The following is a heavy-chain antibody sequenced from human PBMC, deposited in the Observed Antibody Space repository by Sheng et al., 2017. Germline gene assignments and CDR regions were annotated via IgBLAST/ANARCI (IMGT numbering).Heavy chain of an antibody. CDR2: ISYDGSNK. CDR3: ARARGYADY. V-gene: IGHV3-30*04. Sequence: QVQLVESGGGVVQPGRSLRLSCAASGFTFNNYAMNWVRQAPGKGLEWVAIISYDGSNKYYADSVKGRFTISRDNSKNTLYVQMNSLRPEDTAVYYCARARGYADYWGQGTLVTVS. D-gene: IGHD5-12*01. CDR1: GFTFNNYA. J-gene: IGHJ4*02.